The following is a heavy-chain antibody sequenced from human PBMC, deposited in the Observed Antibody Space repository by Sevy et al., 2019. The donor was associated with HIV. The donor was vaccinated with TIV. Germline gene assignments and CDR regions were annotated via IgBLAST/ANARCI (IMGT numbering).Heavy chain of an antibody. CDR1: GVTFDDYT. CDR3: TKVMGQQEDGHYQYGMDV. J-gene: IGHJ6*02. D-gene: IGHD6-13*01. Sequence: GGSLRLSCVASGVTFDDYTMHWVRQAPGKGLEWISSITWDGGKTDFADSVKGRFTVSRDNSQNSLYLQMNSLRIEDSAMYYCTKVMGQQEDGHYQYGMDVWGQGTTVTVSS. CDR2: ITWDGGKT. V-gene: IGHV3-43*01.